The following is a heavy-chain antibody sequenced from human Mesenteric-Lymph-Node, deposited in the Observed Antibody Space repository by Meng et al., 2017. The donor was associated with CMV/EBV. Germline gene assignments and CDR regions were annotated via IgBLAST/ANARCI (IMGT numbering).Heavy chain of an antibody. CDR3: AREGGGYPAAPWY. D-gene: IGHD3-22*01. V-gene: IGHV3-53*01. J-gene: IGHJ4*02. CDR2: IYHTGDT. CDR1: GFTVSYNY. Sequence: GESLKISCEASGFTVSYNYMSWVRQAPGKGLEWVSVIYHTGDTYYADSVKGRFTISRDNSENTLYLQMNSLRAEDTAVYYCAREGGGYPAAPWYWGQGTLVTVSS.